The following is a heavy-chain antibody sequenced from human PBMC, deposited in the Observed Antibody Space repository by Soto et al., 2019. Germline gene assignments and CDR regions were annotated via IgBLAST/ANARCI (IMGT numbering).Heavy chain of an antibody. CDR3: ARGRYGDY. V-gene: IGHV1-18*01. D-gene: IGHD1-1*01. CDR1: GYDFTTYG. J-gene: IGHJ4*02. Sequence: QVHLVQSGAEVKKPGASVKVSCKGSGYDFTTYGITWVRQAPGQGLEWMAWISAHNGNTDYAQKLQGRVTVTRDTSTSTAYMELRSLRSDAPAMYYCARGRYGDYWGQGALVTVSS. CDR2: ISAHNGNT.